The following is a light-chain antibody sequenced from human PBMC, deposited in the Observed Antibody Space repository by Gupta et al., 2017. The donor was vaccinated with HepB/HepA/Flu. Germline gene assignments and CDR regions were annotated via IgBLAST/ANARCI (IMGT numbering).Light chain of an antibody. CDR3: QQSYSTFSIT. V-gene: IGKV1-39*01. CDR1: QSISSY. Sequence: DIQMTQSPSSLSASVGDRVTITCRASQSISSYLNWYQQKPGKAPKLLIYAASSLQSGVPSRFSGSGSGTDFTLTTISLQPEDFATYYCQQSYSTFSITFGQGTRLEIK. J-gene: IGKJ5*01. CDR2: AAS.